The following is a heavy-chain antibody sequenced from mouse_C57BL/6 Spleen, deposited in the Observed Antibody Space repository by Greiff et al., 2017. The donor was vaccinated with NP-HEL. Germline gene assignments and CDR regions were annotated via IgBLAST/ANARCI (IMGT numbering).Heavy chain of an antibody. CDR3: ARSLTEGAMDY. Sequence: VQLQQSGPELVKPGASVKISCKASGYTFTDYYINWVKQRPGQGLEWIGWIFPGSGSTYYNEKFKGKATLTVDNSSSTAYMLLSSLTSEDSSVYFCARSLTEGAMDYWGQGTSVTVSS. CDR1: GYTFTDYY. CDR2: IFPGSGST. J-gene: IGHJ4*01. V-gene: IGHV1-75*01.